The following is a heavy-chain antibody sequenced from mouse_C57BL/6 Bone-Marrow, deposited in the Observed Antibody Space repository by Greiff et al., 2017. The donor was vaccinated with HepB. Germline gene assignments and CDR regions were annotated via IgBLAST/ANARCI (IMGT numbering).Heavy chain of an antibody. Sequence: EVQVVESGGGLVKPGGSLKLSCAASGFTFSSYAMSWVRQTPEKRLEWVATISDGGSYTYYPDNVKGRFTISRDNAKNNLYLQMSHLKSEDTAMYYCARDKGYDGYYDAMDYWGQGTSVTVSS. CDR2: ISDGGSYT. D-gene: IGHD2-3*01. CDR1: GFTFSSYA. CDR3: ARDKGYDGYYDAMDY. J-gene: IGHJ4*01. V-gene: IGHV5-4*01.